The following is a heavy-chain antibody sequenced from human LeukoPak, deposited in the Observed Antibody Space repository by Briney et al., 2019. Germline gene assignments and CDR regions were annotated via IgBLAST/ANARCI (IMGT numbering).Heavy chain of an antibody. J-gene: IGHJ3*02. V-gene: IGHV4-4*02. CDR2: IYHSGST. CDR1: GGSISSSNW. CDR3: ARHWNYYGSAEGGDAFDI. D-gene: IGHD3-10*01. Sequence: SETLSLTCAVSGGSISSSNWWSWVRQPPGKGLEWIGEIYHSGSTNYNPSLKSRVTISEDKSKNQFSLKLSSVTAADTAVYYCARHWNYYGSAEGGDAFDIWGQGTMVTVSS.